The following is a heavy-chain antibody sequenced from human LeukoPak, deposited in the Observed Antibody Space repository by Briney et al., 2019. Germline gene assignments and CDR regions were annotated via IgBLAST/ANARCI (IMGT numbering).Heavy chain of an antibody. CDR3: ARHSLGIAARPYDY. V-gene: IGHV4-34*01. CDR2: INHSGST. J-gene: IGHJ4*02. Sequence: PSETLSLTCAVYGGSFSGYYWSWIRQPPGKGLEWIGEINHSGSTNYNPSLKRRVTISVDTSKNQFSLKLSSVTAADTAVYYCARHSLGIAARPYDYWGQGTLVTVSS. D-gene: IGHD6-6*01. CDR1: GGSFSGYY.